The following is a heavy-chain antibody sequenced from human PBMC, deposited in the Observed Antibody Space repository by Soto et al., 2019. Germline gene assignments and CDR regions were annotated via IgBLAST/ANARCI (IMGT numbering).Heavy chain of an antibody. CDR2: MNPNSGNT. CDR3: ARGWYYGSGSPFDP. V-gene: IGHV1-8*01. J-gene: IGHJ5*02. D-gene: IGHD3-10*01. Sequence: QVQLVQSGAEVKKPGASVKVSCKASGYTFTSYDINWVRQASGQGLEWMGWMNPNSGNTGYAQKFQGRVTMTRNTSISTAYLALSILRSEDTAVYYCARGWYYGSGSPFDPWGQGTLVTVSS. CDR1: GYTFTSYD.